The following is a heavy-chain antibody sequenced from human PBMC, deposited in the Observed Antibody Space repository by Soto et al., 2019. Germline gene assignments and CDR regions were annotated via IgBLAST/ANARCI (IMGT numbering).Heavy chain of an antibody. CDR1: GSAFSSYG. J-gene: IGHJ6*03. CDR3: ARDAPYSNSWSPLYSMDV. V-gene: IGHV3-48*01. D-gene: IGHD6-13*01. Sequence: EVQLVQSGGGLVQQGGSLRLSCAASGSAFSSYGMNWVRQAPGKGLEWVSYIGSSVGTTYYADSVKGRFTIPRDNAKNSLYLQRHSLRAEDTAVYYCARDAPYSNSWSPLYSMDVWGNGTTVTVSS. CDR2: IGSSVGTT.